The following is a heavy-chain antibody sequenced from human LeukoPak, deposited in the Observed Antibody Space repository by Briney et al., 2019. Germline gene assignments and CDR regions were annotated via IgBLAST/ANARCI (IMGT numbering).Heavy chain of an antibody. CDR1: GFTFINSA. J-gene: IGHJ4*02. D-gene: IGHD6-25*01. V-gene: IGHV3-23*01. Sequence: TGGSLRLSCAASGFTFINSAMNWVRQGPGKGLEWVSGISGSGDSTYYADSVKGRFTISRGSSNNTLFLQINSLRAAGTAAYYCAKGRSADITAAINYWGQGTLVTVSS. CDR3: AKGRSADITAAINY. CDR2: ISGSGDST.